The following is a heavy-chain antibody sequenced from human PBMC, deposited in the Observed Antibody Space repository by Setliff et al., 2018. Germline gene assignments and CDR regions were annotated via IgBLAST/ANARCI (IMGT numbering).Heavy chain of an antibody. Sequence: SETLSLTCTVSGGSISSAYWSWIRQPPEKGLEWIGYIFYSGSTNYNPALKSRVTISIDSSKNQMSLRMPSVTAADTAGYYCARGRYFESSSYYFPFDYWGLGTLVTVSS. J-gene: IGHJ4*02. CDR3: ARGRYFESSSYYFPFDY. CDR2: IFYSGST. CDR1: GGSISSAY. V-gene: IGHV4-59*12. D-gene: IGHD3-22*01.